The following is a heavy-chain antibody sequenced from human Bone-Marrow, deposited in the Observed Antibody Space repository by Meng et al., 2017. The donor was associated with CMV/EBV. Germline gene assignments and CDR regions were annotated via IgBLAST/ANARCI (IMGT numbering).Heavy chain of an antibody. Sequence: GGSLRLSCAASGFTFSSYGMHWVRQAPGKGLEWVAFIRYDGSNKYYADSVKGRFTISRDNAEDSLYLHMNSLRVDDTAVYYCGRDPCGAPVDYWGQGTQVTVSS. D-gene: IGHD3-10*01. CDR2: IRYDGSNK. J-gene: IGHJ4*02. V-gene: IGHV3-30*02. CDR1: GFTFSSYG. CDR3: GRDPCGAPVDY.